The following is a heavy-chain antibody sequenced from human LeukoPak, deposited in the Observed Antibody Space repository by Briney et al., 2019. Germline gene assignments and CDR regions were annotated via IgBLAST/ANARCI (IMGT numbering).Heavy chain of an antibody. V-gene: IGHV1-18*01. CDR2: ISAYNGNT. CDR3: ARDASYDFWSGYLPLWGFGSHFDP. CDR1: GYTFTSYG. J-gene: IGHJ5*02. Sequence: ASVKVSCKASGYTFTSYGISWVRQAPGQGLEWMGWISAYNGNTNYVQKLQGRVTMTTDTSTSTAYMELRSLRSDDTAVYYCARDASYDFWSGYLPLWGFGSHFDPWGQGTLVTVSS. D-gene: IGHD3-3*01.